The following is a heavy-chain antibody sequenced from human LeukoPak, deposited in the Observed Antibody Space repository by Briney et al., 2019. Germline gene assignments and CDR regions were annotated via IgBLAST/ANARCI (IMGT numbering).Heavy chain of an antibody. V-gene: IGHV4-34*01. CDR2: INHSGST. D-gene: IGHD3-10*01. J-gene: IGHJ3*02. CDR1: GGSFSGYY. CDR3: ARATITMALGIPADAFHI. Sequence: PSETLSLTCAVYGGSFSGYYWSWIRQPPGKGLEWIGEINHSGSTKYNPSLESRVPLSVEQSQKKFSFNQRTVSAADTAVYYGARATITMALGIPADAFHIWGQGTMVTVSS.